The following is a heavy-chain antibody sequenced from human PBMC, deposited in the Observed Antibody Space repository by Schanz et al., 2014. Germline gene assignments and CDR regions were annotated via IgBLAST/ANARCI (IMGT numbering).Heavy chain of an antibody. CDR2: ISHDGSRK. V-gene: IGHV3-30*04. J-gene: IGHJ3*01. CDR3: ARDGGRDGYNLAFDV. CDR1: GFTFSSYA. Sequence: VQLVESGGGLVQPGGSLRFSCAASGFTFSSYAMSWVRQAPGKGLEWVGVISHDGSRKDYLDSVKGRFTISRDNSKNTVYLQMNSLRAEDTAVYFCARDGGRDGYNLAFDVWGQGTLVTVSS. D-gene: IGHD5-12*01.